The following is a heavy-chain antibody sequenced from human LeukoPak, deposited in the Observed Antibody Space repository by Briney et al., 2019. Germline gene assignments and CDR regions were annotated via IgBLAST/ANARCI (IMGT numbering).Heavy chain of an antibody. V-gene: IGHV3-23*01. J-gene: IGHJ4*02. D-gene: IGHD2-15*01. Sequence: GGSLRLSCAASGLIFSSYAMSWVRQAPGKGLEWVSGISGSGATTYYADSAKGRFTISRDNSESTLFLQMNSLRAEDTAVYYCAMLTPSSYYFDYWGQGTLVTVSS. CDR3: AMLTPSSYYFDY. CDR2: ISGSGATT. CDR1: GLIFSSYA.